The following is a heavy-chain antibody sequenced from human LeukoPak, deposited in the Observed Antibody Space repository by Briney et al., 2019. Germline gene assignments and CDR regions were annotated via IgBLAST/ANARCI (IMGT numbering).Heavy chain of an antibody. Sequence: SVKVSCKASGGTFSSYAISWVRQAPGQGLEWMGGIIPIFGTANYAQKFQGRVTITADEPTSTAYMELSSLRSEDTAVYYCARAYYYDSSGYYTPLRGWGQGTLVTVSS. CDR2: IIPIFGTA. CDR1: GGTFSSYA. CDR3: ARAYYYDSSGYYTPLRG. J-gene: IGHJ4*02. D-gene: IGHD3-22*01. V-gene: IGHV1-69*13.